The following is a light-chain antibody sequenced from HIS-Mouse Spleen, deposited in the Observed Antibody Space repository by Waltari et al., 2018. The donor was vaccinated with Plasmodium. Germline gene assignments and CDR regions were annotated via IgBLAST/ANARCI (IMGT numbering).Light chain of an antibody. CDR1: QSVSSSY. CDR3: QQYGSSPLT. J-gene: IGKJ4*01. V-gene: IGKV3-20*01. CDR2: GAS. Sequence: EIVLTQSPGTLSLSPGERATLSCRASQSVSSSYLACYQQKPGQAPRLLIYGASRRATGIPDRFSGSGSGTDFTLTISRLEPEDFAVYYCQQYGSSPLTFGGVTKVEIK.